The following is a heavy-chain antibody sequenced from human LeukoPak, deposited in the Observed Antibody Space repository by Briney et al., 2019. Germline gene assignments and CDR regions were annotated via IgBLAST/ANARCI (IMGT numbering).Heavy chain of an antibody. D-gene: IGHD3-10*02. CDR3: AELGITMIGGV. CDR1: GFTFSSYE. CDR2: ISSSGSTI. V-gene: IGHV3-48*03. Sequence: GGSLRLSCAASGFTFSSYEMNWVRQAPGKGLEGVSYISSSGSTIYYADSVKGGFTISRDNAKNSLYLQMNTLRAEDTAVYYCAELGITMIGGVWGKGTTVTISS. J-gene: IGHJ6*04.